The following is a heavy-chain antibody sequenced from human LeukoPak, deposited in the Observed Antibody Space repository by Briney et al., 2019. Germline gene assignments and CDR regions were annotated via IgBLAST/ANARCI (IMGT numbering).Heavy chain of an antibody. J-gene: IGHJ4*02. CDR3: ARDFTYCGGDCYSGWPMGF. V-gene: IGHV3-7*03. CDR1: GFTFSNYW. D-gene: IGHD2-21*01. Sequence: GGSLRLSCVVSGFTFSNYWMSWVRQAPGKGLEWVANIKQHGSEKYYVDSVKGRFTISRDNAKNSLYLQMNSLRAEDTAVYYYARDFTYCGGDCYSGWPMGFWGQGTLVTVSS. CDR2: IKQHGSEK.